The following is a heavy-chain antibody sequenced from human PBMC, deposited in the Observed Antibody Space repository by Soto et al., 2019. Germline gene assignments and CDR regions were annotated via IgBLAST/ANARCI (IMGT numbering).Heavy chain of an antibody. Sequence: EVQLVESGGGLVQPGGSLRLSCAASGFTFSTYNMNWVRQAPGKGLEWISYISSGSTTIYYEDSVKGRFTISRYNAKNSLFLHMDSLRAEDPAVYYCASRCYWGQGTLVSASS. CDR2: ISSGSTTI. CDR1: GFTFSTYN. J-gene: IGHJ4*02. V-gene: IGHV3-48*01. CDR3: ASRCY.